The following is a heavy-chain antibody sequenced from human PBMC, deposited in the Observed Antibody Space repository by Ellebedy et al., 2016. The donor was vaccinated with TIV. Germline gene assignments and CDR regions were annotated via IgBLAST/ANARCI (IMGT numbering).Heavy chain of an antibody. Sequence: GGSLRLXCAASGFTISNNYMSWVRQAPGKGLEWVAILHSGGTTFYAGSVKGRFTISRDSSKNTLYLQMNSLRVEDTAVYYCARAPTVTSVFDCWGQGTLVTVSS. CDR1: GFTISNNY. J-gene: IGHJ4*02. V-gene: IGHV3-53*01. CDR2: LHSGGTT. CDR3: ARAPTVTSVFDC. D-gene: IGHD4-17*01.